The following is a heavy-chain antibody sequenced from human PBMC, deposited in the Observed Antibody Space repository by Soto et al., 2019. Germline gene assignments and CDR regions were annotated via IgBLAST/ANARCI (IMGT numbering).Heavy chain of an antibody. V-gene: IGHV4-4*02. CDR1: GGSMTTSNW. CDR3: ARDLWGYCGTDCYPLDV. J-gene: IGHJ6*02. D-gene: IGHD2-21*02. Sequence: SETLSLSYSVSGGSMTTSNWWDWVLPSPGKGLEWIGEAHHSGRTNYNPSLKSRVTISVDKSKNHFSLKLSSVTAADTAVYYCARDLWGYCGTDCYPLDVWGQGTTVT. CDR2: AHHSGRT.